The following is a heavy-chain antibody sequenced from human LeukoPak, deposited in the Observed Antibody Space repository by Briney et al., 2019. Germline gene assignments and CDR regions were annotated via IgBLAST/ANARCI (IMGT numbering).Heavy chain of an antibody. J-gene: IGHJ4*02. CDR2: IIPILGIA. Sequence: ASVKVSCKASGGTFSSYAISWVRQAPGQGLEWMGRIIPILGIANYAQKFQGRVTITADKSTSTAYMELSSLRSEDTAVYYCARGRNDILTGYYSLPTDWGQGTLVTVSS. D-gene: IGHD3-9*01. CDR1: GGTFSSYA. CDR3: ARGRNDILTGYYSLPTD. V-gene: IGHV1-69*04.